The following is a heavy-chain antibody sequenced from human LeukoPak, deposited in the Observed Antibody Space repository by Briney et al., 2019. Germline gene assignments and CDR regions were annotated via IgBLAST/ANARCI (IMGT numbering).Heavy chain of an antibody. CDR3: AKGPYSSGWPIDY. D-gene: IGHD6-19*01. J-gene: IGHJ4*02. CDR2: ISGSGGST. CDR1: GFTFSSYA. V-gene: IGHV3-23*01. Sequence: QPGGSLRLSCAASGFTFSSYAMSWVRQAPGKGLEWVSAISGSGGSTYYADSMKGRFTISRDNSKNTLYLQMNSLRAEDTAVYYCAKGPYSSGWPIDYWGQGTLVTVSS.